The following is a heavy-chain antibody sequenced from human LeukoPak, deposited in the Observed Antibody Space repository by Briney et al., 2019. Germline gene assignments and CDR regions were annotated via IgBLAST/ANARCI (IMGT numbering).Heavy chain of an antibody. J-gene: IGHJ3*02. CDR1: GFTFSSYW. V-gene: IGHV3-74*01. D-gene: IGHD3-9*01. CDR3: ARVKGLLTGYGAFDI. CDR2: INSDGSST. Sequence: GGSLRLSCAASGFTFSSYWMHWVRQAPGKGLVWVSRINSDGSSTSYADSVKGRFTISRDNAKNTLYLQMNSLRAEDTAVYYCARVKGLLTGYGAFDIWGQGTMVTVSS.